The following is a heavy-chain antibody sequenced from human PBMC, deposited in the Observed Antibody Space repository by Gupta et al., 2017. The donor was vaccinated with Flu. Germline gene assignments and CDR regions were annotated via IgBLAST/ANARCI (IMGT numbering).Heavy chain of an antibody. D-gene: IGHD3-16*01. J-gene: IGHJ4*02. Sequence: QVQLVESGGGLVKPGGSLRLSCGASGFLFCDYYLAWIRLAPGKGLEWLSYISGSGTGIFSADSVKGRFTISRDNTENSLYLQMNDLRGDDVAVYYCARGLRRVGELAPHFDHWGQGIPVIVSS. CDR2: ISGSGTGI. V-gene: IGHV3-11*01. CDR3: ARGLRRVGELAPHFDH. CDR1: GFLFCDYY.